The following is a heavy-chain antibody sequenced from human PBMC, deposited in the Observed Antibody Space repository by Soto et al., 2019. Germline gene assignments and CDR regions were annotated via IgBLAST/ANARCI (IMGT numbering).Heavy chain of an antibody. V-gene: IGHV1-46*01. Sequence: ASVKVSCKASGYTFTSYYMHWLRQAPGQGLEWMGIINPSGGSTSYAQKFQGRVTMTRDTSTSTVYMELSSLRSEDTAVYYCARDLGDLAARPNYYYYYGMDVWGQGTTVTVSS. CDR3: ARDLGDLAARPNYYYYYGMDV. D-gene: IGHD6-6*01. CDR2: INPSGGST. CDR1: GYTFTSYY. J-gene: IGHJ6*02.